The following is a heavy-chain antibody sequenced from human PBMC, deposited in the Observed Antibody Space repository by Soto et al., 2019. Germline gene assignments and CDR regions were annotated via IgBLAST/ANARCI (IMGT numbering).Heavy chain of an antibody. CDR3: ARDVYSGAGDALEL. V-gene: IGHV1-18*01. D-gene: IGHD6-25*01. CDR1: GYTFHIYG. J-gene: IGHJ3*01. CDR2: ISTYTGKT. Sequence: QVQLVQYGAEVKKHGASVKVSCKTSGYTFHIYGITWERQAPGRGLEWMGWISTYTGKTDYAQSLQGRVTRTTDTSTGTAYLEGRSLRSDDTAVYFCARDVYSGAGDALELWGQGTMVTVSS.